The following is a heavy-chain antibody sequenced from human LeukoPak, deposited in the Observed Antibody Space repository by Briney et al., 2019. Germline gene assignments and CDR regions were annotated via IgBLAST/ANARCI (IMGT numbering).Heavy chain of an antibody. J-gene: IGHJ6*04. CDR3: AKADRGVAFYYYGMDV. V-gene: IGHV3-33*06. CDR2: IWYDGSNK. D-gene: IGHD3-10*01. CDR1: GFTFSSYG. Sequence: PGRSLRLSCAASGFTFSSYGMHWVRQAPGKGLEWVAVIWYDGSNKYYADSVKGRFTISRDNSKNTLYLQMNSLRAEDTAVYYCAKADRGVAFYYYGMDVWGKGTTVTVSS.